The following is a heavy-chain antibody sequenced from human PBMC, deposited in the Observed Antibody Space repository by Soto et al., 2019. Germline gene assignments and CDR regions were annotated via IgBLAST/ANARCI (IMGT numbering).Heavy chain of an antibody. J-gene: IGHJ6*01. V-gene: IGHV3-23*01. D-gene: IGHD2-8*01. CDR3: AKTRGAMIYAISVYGMDV. Sequence: EVQLLESGGGFIHPGGSLRLSCAASGFSFSSFAMNWVRQAPGEGLEWVSIISGSADSTFYADSVKGRFTISIDNSKSTPYLQINSPRAEDTAVYYCAKTRGAMIYAISVYGMDVWGQGTTVTVSS. CDR2: ISGSADST. CDR1: GFSFSSFA.